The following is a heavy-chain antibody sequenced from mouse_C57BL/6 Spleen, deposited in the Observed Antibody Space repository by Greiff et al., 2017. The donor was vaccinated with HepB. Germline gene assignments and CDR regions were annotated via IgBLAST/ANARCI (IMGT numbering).Heavy chain of an antibody. CDR1: GYTFTSYG. CDR3: AKLRIATVVAHYYAMDY. V-gene: IGHV1-81*01. D-gene: IGHD1-1*01. CDR2: IYPRSGNT. J-gene: IGHJ4*01. Sequence: QVQLQQSGAELARPGASVKLSCKASGYTFTSYGISWVKQRTGQGLEWIGEIYPRSGNTYYNEKFKGKATLTADKSSSTAYMELRSLTSEDSAVYFCAKLRIATVVAHYYAMDYWGQGTSVTVSS.